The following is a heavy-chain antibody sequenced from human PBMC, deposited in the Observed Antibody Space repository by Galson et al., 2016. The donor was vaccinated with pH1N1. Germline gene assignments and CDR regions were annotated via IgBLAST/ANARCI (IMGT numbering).Heavy chain of an antibody. CDR3: ARQMTPPGNYFHHLDV. CDR1: GYNFPTYW. D-gene: IGHD1-7*01. V-gene: IGHV5-10-1*01. J-gene: IGHJ6*02. Sequence: QSGAEVKKPGESLRISCKGSGYNFPTYWINWVRQMPGKGLEWMGRIDPSDSYTNYRPSFQGRVTISTDTSVSTAFLVLNNLKASDTAVYYCARQMTPPGNYFHHLDVWGQGTTVTVSS. CDR2: IDPSDSYT.